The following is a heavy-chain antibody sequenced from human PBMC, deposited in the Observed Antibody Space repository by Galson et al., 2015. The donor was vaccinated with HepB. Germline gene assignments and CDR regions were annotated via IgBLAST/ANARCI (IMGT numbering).Heavy chain of an antibody. D-gene: IGHD3-3*01. J-gene: IGHJ3*01. CDR3: ARDGGDEMSTSGQGDVGAFDV. V-gene: IGHV3-48*02. CDR2: ISTTSNTI. CDR1: GFTFSSYS. Sequence: SLRLSCAASGFTFSSYSMNWVRQAPGKGLEWISCISTTSNTIYYSGSVKGRFTISRDTAKNSLYMQMNSLRDEDTAVYYCARDGGDEMSTSGQGDVGAFDVWGQGTMVTVSS.